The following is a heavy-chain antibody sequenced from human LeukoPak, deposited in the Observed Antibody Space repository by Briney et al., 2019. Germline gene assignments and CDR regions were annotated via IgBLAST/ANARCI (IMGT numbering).Heavy chain of an antibody. CDR1: GYTFTGYY. CDR3: ARALSSSSSVDY. D-gene: IGHD6-13*01. CDR2: INPNSGGT. J-gene: IGHJ4*02. Sequence: ASVKVSCKASGYTFTGYYMHWVRQAPGQGRDWMGWINPNSGGTNYAQKFQGRVTMTRDTSIGTAYMELSRLRSDDTAVYYCARALSSSSSVDYWGQGTLVTVSS. V-gene: IGHV1-2*02.